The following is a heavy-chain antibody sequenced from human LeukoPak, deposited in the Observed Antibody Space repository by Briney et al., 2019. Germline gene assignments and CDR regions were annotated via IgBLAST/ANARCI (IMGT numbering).Heavy chain of an antibody. D-gene: IGHD6-13*01. CDR2: ISGSGGST. V-gene: IGHV3-23*01. CDR1: GFTSSSYA. CDR3: AKNALLSSSSPLYFYYYMDV. J-gene: IGHJ6*03. Sequence: GGSLRLSCAASGFTSSSYAISWVRQAPGKGLEWISVISGSGGSTYYADSVKGRFTISRDNSKNTLYLQMNSLRAEGTAVYYCAKNALLSSSSPLYFYYYMDVWGKGTTVTVSS.